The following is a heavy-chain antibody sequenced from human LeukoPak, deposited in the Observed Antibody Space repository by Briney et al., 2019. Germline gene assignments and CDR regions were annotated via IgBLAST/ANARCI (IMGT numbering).Heavy chain of an antibody. D-gene: IGHD3-22*01. J-gene: IGHJ4*02. Sequence: GGSLRLSCAASGFTFSSYAMSWVRQAPGKGLEWVSAISGSGGNTYYADSVKGRFTISRDNSKNTLYLQMNSLRAEDTAVYYCAKGYNYYDSSGSDYLGQGTLVTVSS. CDR3: AKGYNYYDSSGSDY. V-gene: IGHV3-23*01. CDR1: GFTFSSYA. CDR2: ISGSGGNT.